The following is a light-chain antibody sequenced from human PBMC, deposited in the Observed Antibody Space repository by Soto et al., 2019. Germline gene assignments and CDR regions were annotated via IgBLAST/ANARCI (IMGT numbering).Light chain of an antibody. Sequence: QSVLTQPPSVSGAPGQRVTLSCTGSSSNIGINTVSWYEHLPGTAPRLLIYGNNQRPSGVPDRFSGSKSGTSASLAISGLQSEDEAHYYCATWDDSLDVHVFGTGTKVTVL. CDR3: ATWDDSLDVHV. J-gene: IGLJ1*01. CDR1: SSNIGINT. V-gene: IGLV1-44*01. CDR2: GNN.